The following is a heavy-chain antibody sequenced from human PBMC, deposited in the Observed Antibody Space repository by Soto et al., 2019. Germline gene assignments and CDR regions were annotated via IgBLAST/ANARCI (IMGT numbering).Heavy chain of an antibody. J-gene: IGHJ6*02. CDR3: ARDRNTAMDNSNSSFIGMDV. Sequence: QGQLVQSGAEVKKPGASVKVSCKASGYTFSSYGISWVRQAPGQGLAWMGWINTYNGNTNYEQKVQGRVTMTTATSTRTVYMALRSLRSDHSDVYFCARDRNTAMDNSNSSFIGMDVWGQGTTVTVSS. D-gene: IGHD5-18*01. CDR2: INTYNGNT. V-gene: IGHV1-18*01. CDR1: GYTFSSYG.